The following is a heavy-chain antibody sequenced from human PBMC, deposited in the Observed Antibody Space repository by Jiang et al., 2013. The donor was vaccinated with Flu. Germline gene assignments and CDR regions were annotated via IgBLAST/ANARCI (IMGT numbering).Heavy chain of an antibody. Sequence: GLVKPSETLSLTCTVSGGSISSSSYYWGWIRQPPGKGLEWIGSIYYSGSTYYNPSLKSRVTISVDTSKNQFSLKLSSVTAADTAVYYCARHAEDEGAFDIWGQGTMVTVSS. J-gene: IGHJ3*02. V-gene: IGHV4-39*07. CDR3: ARHAEDEGAFDI. CDR2: IYYSGST. D-gene: IGHD2-15*01. CDR1: GGSISSSSYY.